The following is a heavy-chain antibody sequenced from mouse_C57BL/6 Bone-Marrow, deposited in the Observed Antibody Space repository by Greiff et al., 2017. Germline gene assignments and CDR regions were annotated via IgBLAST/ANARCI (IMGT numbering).Heavy chain of an antibody. CDR3: AGLGGYFDY. V-gene: IGHV3-8*01. CDR1: GYSITSDY. J-gene: IGHJ2*01. CDR2: ISYSGST. Sequence: DVHLVQSGPGLAKPSQTLSFTCSVTGYSITSDYWNWIRKFPGNKLEYMGYISYSGSTYYNPSLKSRIPITRDTSKNQYYLQLNSVATEDTATYCCAGLGGYFDYWGRGTTLTVSS.